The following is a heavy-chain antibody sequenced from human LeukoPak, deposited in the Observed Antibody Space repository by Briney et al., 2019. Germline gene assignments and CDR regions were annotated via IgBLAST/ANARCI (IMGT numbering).Heavy chain of an antibody. J-gene: IGHJ4*02. Sequence: SETLSLTCTISGGSISSSSYFWAWIRQPPGKGLECIGTIYYNGSTYYSPSLKSRVTISVDTSKNQFSLKLSSVTAADTAVYYCARTVGSVVAGREYFDYWGQGTLVTVSS. CDR2: IYYNGST. CDR1: GGSISSSSYF. V-gene: IGHV4-39*01. D-gene: IGHD6-19*01. CDR3: ARTVGSVVAGREYFDY.